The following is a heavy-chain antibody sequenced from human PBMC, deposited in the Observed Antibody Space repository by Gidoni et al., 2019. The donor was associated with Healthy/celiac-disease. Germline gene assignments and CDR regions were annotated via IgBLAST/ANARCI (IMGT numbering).Heavy chain of an antibody. CDR1: GYTLPALS. CDR2: FDPEDGET. CDR3: ATDYYDSSGYYYWWFDP. V-gene: IGHV1-24*01. Sequence: QVQLVQSGAEVKKPGASVKVSCKVSGYTLPALSMHWVRQAPGKGLEWMGGFDPEDGETIYAQKFQGRVTMTEDTSTDTAYMELSSLRSEDTAVYYCATDYYDSSGYYYWWFDPWGQGTLVTVSS. D-gene: IGHD3-22*01. J-gene: IGHJ5*02.